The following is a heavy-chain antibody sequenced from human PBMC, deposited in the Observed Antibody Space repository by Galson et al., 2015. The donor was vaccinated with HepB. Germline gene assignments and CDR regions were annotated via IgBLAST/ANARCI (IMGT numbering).Heavy chain of an antibody. CDR3: ARQGIAAAGTLLGRSPFDY. CDR2: ISSSSSTI. Sequence: SLRLSCAASGFTFSSYSMNWVRQAPGKGLEWVSYISSSSSTIYYADSVKGRFTISRDNAKNSLYLQMNSLRAEDTAVYYCARQGIAAAGTLLGRSPFDYWGQGTLVTVSS. V-gene: IGHV3-48*04. CDR1: GFTFSSYS. J-gene: IGHJ4*02. D-gene: IGHD6-13*01.